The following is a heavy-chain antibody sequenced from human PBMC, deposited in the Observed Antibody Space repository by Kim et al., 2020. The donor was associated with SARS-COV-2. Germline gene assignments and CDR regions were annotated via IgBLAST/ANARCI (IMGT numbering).Heavy chain of an antibody. Sequence: SETLSLTCAVYGGSFSGYYWSWIRQPPGKGLEWIGEINHSGSTNYNPSLKSRVTISVDTSKNQFSLKLSSVTAADTAVYYCARLHCSSTSCYTGYYYMDVWGKGTTVTVSS. CDR2: INHSGST. J-gene: IGHJ6*03. V-gene: IGHV4-34*01. D-gene: IGHD2-2*02. CDR1: GGSFSGYY. CDR3: ARLHCSSTSCYTGYYYMDV.